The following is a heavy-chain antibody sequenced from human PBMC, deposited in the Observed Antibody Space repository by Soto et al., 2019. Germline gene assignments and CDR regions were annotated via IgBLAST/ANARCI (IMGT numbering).Heavy chain of an antibody. CDR3: AHRQGYCSSTSCYYDAFDI. V-gene: IGHV2-5*02. Sequence: ITLKESGPTLVKPTQTLTLTCTFSGFSLSTSGVGVGWIRQPPGKALEWLALIYWDDDKRYSPSLKSRLTITKDTSKNQVVITITNMDPVDTATYYCAHRQGYCSSTSCYYDAFDIWGQGTMVTVSS. CDR2: IYWDDDK. D-gene: IGHD2-2*01. CDR1: GFSLSTSGVG. J-gene: IGHJ3*02.